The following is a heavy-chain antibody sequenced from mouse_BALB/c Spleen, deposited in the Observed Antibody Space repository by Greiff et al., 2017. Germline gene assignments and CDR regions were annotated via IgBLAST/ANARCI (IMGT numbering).Heavy chain of an antibody. Sequence: QVQLQQPGAELVKPGASVKMSCKASGYTFTSYWMHWVKQRPGQGLEWIGVIDPSDSYTSYTQKFKGKATLTVDTSSSTAYMQLSSLTSDDSAVYYGTREAHGYDRVWFAYWGQGTMVTVSA. CDR2: IDPSDSYT. CDR1: GYTFTSYW. D-gene: IGHD2-2*01. CDR3: TREAHGYDRVWFAY. J-gene: IGHJ3*01. V-gene: IGHV1S127*01.